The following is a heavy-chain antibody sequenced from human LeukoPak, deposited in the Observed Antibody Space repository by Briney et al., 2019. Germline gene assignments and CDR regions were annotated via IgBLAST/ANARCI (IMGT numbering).Heavy chain of an antibody. CDR1: GESLNSYY. V-gene: IGHV4-34*01. J-gene: IGHJ4*02. D-gene: IGHD2-15*01. Sequence: PSETLSLTCAVYGESLNSYYWIWVRQPPGEGLEWIGEIYESGTTEYNPSLKSRVTISMVPSKQQFSLSLSSVTAADTAVYYCARGAWATRLGSWGLGTPVIVSS. CDR3: ARGAWATRLGS. CDR2: IYESGTT.